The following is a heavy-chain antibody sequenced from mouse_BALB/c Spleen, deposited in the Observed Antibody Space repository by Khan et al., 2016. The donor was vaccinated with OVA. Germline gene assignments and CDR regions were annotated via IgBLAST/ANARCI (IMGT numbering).Heavy chain of an antibody. CDR2: IWGDGST. CDR1: GFSLTNYG. Sequence: VQLLETGPGLVAPSQSLSITCTISGFSLTNYGVHWVRQPPGKGLEWLVVIWGDGSTAYHSALKSRLTIRKDNSKSQVFLEMNSLQTDDTAMYFCARQPYYHYNIMDYWGQGTSVTVSS. CDR3: ARQPYYHYNIMDY. J-gene: IGHJ4*01. V-gene: IGHV2-6-1*01. D-gene: IGHD2-10*01.